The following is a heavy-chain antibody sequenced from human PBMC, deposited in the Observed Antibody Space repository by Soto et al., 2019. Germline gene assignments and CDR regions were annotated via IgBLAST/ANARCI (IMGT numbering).Heavy chain of an antibody. V-gene: IGHV4-59*01. Sequence: QVQLQESGPGLVKPSETLSLTCTVSGGSISSYYWSWIRQPPGKGLEWIGYIYYSGSTNYNPSLKSRVTISVDTSKNQFSLKLSSVTAADTAVYYCARVGVGSGWYFDYWGQGTLVTVSS. J-gene: IGHJ4*02. D-gene: IGHD6-19*01. CDR1: GGSISSYY. CDR2: IYYSGST. CDR3: ARVGVGSGWYFDY.